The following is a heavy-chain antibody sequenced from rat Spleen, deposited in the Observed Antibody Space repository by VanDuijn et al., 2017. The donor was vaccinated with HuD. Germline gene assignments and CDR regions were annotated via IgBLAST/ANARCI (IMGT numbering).Heavy chain of an antibody. J-gene: IGHJ3*01. Sequence: EVQLVESDGDLVQPGRSLKLSCAASGFTFSNYGMHWIRQAPGKGLEWVASITNASGNTYYRDSVKGRFTISRDNAKSTLYLQMDSLTSEDTATYYCATGPRILRLDWFAYWGQGTLVTVSS. D-gene: IGHD1-6*01. CDR1: GFTFSNYG. CDR2: ITNASGNT. V-gene: IGHV5-19*01. CDR3: ATGPRILRLDWFAY.